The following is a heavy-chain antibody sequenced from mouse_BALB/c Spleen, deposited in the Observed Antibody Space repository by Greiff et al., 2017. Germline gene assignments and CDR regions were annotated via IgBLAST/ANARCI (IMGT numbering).Heavy chain of an antibody. CDR3: ARETARATLAY. J-gene: IGHJ3*01. Sequence: EVQLVESGPELGKPGASVKISCKASGYSFTGYNMYWVKQSHRKSLEWIGYIDPYNGGTSYNQKSKGKATLTVDKSSSTAYMHLNSLTSEDSAIYYCARETARATLAYWGQGTLVTVSA. CDR2: IDPYNGGT. D-gene: IGHD3-2*01. V-gene: IGHV1S135*01. CDR1: GYSFTGYN.